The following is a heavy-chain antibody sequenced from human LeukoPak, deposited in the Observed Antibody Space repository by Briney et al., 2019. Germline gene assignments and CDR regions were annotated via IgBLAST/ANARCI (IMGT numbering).Heavy chain of an antibody. CDR1: GFTFSSYW. CDR3: ARGSASGAFDI. Sequence: GGSLRLSCAASGFTFSSYWMSWVRQAPGKGLEWVANIKQDGSEKYYVGSVKGRFTISRDNAKNSLYLQMNSLRAEDTAVYYCARGSASGAFDIWGQGTMVTVSS. CDR2: IKQDGSEK. V-gene: IGHV3-7*01. J-gene: IGHJ3*02. D-gene: IGHD6-6*01.